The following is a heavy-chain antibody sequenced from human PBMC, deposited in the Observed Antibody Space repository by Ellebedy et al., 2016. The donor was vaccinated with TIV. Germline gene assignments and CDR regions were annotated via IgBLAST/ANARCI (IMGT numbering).Heavy chain of an antibody. CDR1: GDSISTSGYS. D-gene: IGHD4-17*01. CDR3: ARARTTVTTFWFDP. Sequence: SETLSLTXAVPGDSISTSGYSWSWIRQPPGKGLEYIGHIYHDGSAYYNPSLRSRVTLAVDRSKNQLSLNLTSVTATDTAVYYCARARTTVTTFWFDPWGQGTLVTVSS. J-gene: IGHJ5*02. CDR2: IYHDGSA. V-gene: IGHV4-30-2*01.